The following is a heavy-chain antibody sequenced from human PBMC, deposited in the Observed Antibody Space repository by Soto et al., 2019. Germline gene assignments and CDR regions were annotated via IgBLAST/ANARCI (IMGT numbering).Heavy chain of an antibody. Sequence: SVKVSCKASGGTFSSYAISWVRQAPGQGLEWMGGIIPIFGTANYAQKFQGRVTITADESTSTAYMELSSLRSEDTAVYYCARELLWFGELYHYYYYYGMDVWGQGTTVTVSS. CDR1: GGTFSSYA. CDR3: ARELLWFGELYHYYYYYGMDV. D-gene: IGHD3-10*01. J-gene: IGHJ6*02. V-gene: IGHV1-69*13. CDR2: IIPIFGTA.